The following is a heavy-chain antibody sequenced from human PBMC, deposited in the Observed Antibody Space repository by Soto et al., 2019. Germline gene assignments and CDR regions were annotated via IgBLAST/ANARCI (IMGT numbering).Heavy chain of an antibody. J-gene: IGHJ2*01. CDR1: GDSISGKF. CDR3: ARHVGGTNWNFDL. Sequence: QVQLQESGPGLVKPSETLSLTCTVSGDSISGKFWSWVRQPSGRGPEWLGYVYLVGSTGPSGSTYYKPPLKSRITMSADSSKNQVSLKVTSVTAADTAMYYCARHVGGTNWNFDLWGRGVLVTVSS. CDR2: VYLVGSTGPSGST. D-gene: IGHD2-8*01. V-gene: IGHV4-59*08.